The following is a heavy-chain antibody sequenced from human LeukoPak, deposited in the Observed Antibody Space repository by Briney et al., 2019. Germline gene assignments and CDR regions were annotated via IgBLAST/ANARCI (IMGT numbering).Heavy chain of an antibody. CDR2: ISGSGGST. CDR1: GFTFDDYG. D-gene: IGHD2-2*01. J-gene: IGHJ4*02. Sequence: GGSLRLSCAASGFTFDDYGMSWVRQAPGKGLEWVSAISGSGGSTYYADSVKGRFTISRDNSKNTLYLQMNSLRAEDTAVYYCAKFYCSSTSCYLGYWGQGTLVTVSS. V-gene: IGHV3-23*01. CDR3: AKFYCSSTSCYLGY.